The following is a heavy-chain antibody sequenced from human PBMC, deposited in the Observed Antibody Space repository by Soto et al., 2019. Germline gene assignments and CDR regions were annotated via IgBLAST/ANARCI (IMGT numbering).Heavy chain of an antibody. Sequence: TSETLSLTCAVYGVSFSGYYWSWIRQPPGKGLEWIGEINHSGSTNYNPSLKSRVTISVDTSKNQFSLKLSSVTAADTAVYYCARGREAAAGTRSWFDPWGQGTLVTVSS. V-gene: IGHV4-34*01. CDR1: GVSFSGYY. CDR2: INHSGST. D-gene: IGHD6-13*01. J-gene: IGHJ5*02. CDR3: ARGREAAAGTRSWFDP.